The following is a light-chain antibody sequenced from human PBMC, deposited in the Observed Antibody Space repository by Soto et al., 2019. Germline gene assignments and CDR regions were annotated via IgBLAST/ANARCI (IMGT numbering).Light chain of an antibody. CDR1: QTVSSW. V-gene: IGKV1-5*03. CDR3: QHYNRYSEA. J-gene: IGKJ1*01. Sequence: DIQMTQSPSTLSGSVGDRVTITCRASQTVSSWLAWYQQKPGKAPKLLIYKASTLKSGVPSRFSGSGSGTEFTLTISSLQPDDFATYHCQHYNRYSEAFGQGTKVDIK. CDR2: KAS.